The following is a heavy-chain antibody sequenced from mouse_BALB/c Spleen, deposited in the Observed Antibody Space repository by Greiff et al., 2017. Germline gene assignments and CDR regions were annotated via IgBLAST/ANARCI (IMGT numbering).Heavy chain of an antibody. CDR3: ARHLHYYGYEDY. V-gene: IGHV5-6-4*01. CDR2: ISSGGSYT. CDR1: GFTFSSYT. J-gene: IGHJ2*01. D-gene: IGHD1-2*01. Sequence: EVKLVESGGGLVKPGGSLKLSCAASGFTFSSYTMSWVRQTPEKRLEWVATISSGGSYTYYPDSVKGRFTISRDNAKNTLYLQMSSLKSEDTAMYYCARHLHYYGYEDYWGQGTTLTVSS.